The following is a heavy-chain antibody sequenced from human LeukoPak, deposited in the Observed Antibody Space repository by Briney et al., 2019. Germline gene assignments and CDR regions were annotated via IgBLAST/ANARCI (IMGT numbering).Heavy chain of an antibody. V-gene: IGHV1-46*01. CDR3: ARGPRYYDFWSGYYGVGNWFDP. CDR1: GYTFTSYY. CDR2: INPSGGST. Sequence: GASVKVSCKASGYTFTSYYMHWVRQAPGQGLEWMGIINPSGGSTSYAQKFQGRVTMTRDTSTSTVYMELSSLRSEDTAVYYCARGPRYYDFWSGYYGVGNWFDPWGQGTLVTVSS. J-gene: IGHJ5*02. D-gene: IGHD3-3*01.